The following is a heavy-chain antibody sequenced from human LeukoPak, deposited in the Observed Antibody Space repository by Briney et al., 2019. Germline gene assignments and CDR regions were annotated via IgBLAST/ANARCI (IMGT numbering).Heavy chain of an antibody. CDR2: IKSKTDGGTT. V-gene: IGHV3-15*01. Sequence: GGSLRLSCAAAGFTFTNYWMSWVRQAPGKGLEWVGRIKSKTDGGTTDYAAPVKGRFTISRDDSKNTLYLQMNSLKTEDTAVYYCTTERGYYMDVWGKGATVTVSS. CDR3: TTERGYYMDV. J-gene: IGHJ6*03. CDR1: GFTFTNYW. D-gene: IGHD3-10*01.